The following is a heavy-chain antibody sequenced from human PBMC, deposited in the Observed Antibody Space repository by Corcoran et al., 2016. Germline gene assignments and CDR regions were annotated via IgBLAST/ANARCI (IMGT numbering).Heavy chain of an antibody. CDR1: GGSISSDYW. J-gene: IGHJ4*02. D-gene: IGHD3-3*01. CDR2: IFHGGTT. Sequence: QVQLQESGPGLVKPSETLSLTCAVSGGSISSDYWWFWVRQPPGKGLEWIGEIFHGGTTNYNPSLESRITMSLDRSKNQFSLKLTSVTAADTAVYYGARDRTGVSVQAFWGQGTLVTVSS. V-gene: IGHV4-4*02. CDR3: ARDRTGVSVQAF.